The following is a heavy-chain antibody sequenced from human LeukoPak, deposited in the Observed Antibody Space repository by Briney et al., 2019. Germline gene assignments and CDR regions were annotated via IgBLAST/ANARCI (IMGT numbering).Heavy chain of an antibody. CDR2: INHSGST. CDR1: GGSFSGYY. CDR3: ARHRPGIAAAERVNWFDP. D-gene: IGHD6-13*01. J-gene: IGHJ5*02. V-gene: IGHV4-34*01. Sequence: SETLSLTCAVYGGSFSGYYWSWIRQPPGKGLEWIGEINHSGSTNYNPSLKSRVTISVDTSKNQFSLKLSSVTAADTAVYYCARHRPGIAAAERVNWFDPWGQGTLVTVSS.